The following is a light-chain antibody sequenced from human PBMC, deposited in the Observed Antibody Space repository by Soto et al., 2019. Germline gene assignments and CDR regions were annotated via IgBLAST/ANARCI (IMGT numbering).Light chain of an antibody. Sequence: QSVLTQPASVSGSPGQSITISCTGTSSDVSGYDYVSWYQHHPGKAPKLILYEVTHRPSGVSNRFSGSKSGNTASLTISGLQAEDEADYYCTSYTTSSTLVVFGTGTKVTVL. CDR2: EVT. CDR1: SSDVSGYDY. CDR3: TSYTTSSTLVV. J-gene: IGLJ1*01. V-gene: IGLV2-14*01.